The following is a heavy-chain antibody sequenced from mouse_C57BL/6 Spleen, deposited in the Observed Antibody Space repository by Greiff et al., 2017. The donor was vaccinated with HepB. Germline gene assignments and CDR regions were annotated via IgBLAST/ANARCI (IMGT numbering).Heavy chain of an antibody. J-gene: IGHJ4*01. D-gene: IGHD1-1*01. Sequence: VQLQQPGAELVKPGASVKLSCKASGYTFTSYWMHWVKQRPGQGLEWIGMIHPNSGSTNYNEKFKSKATLTVDKSSSTAYMQLSSLTSEDSAVYYWAYGRSYGHYAMDYWGQGTSVTVSS. V-gene: IGHV1-64*01. CDR2: IHPNSGST. CDR1: GYTFTSYW. CDR3: AYGRSYGHYAMDY.